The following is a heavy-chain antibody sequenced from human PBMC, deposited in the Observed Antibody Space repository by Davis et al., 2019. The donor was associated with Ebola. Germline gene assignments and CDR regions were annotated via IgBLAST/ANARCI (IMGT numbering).Heavy chain of an antibody. D-gene: IGHD6-19*01. CDR2: INTNTGNP. V-gene: IGHV7-4-1*02. CDR3: ARGRAVADY. J-gene: IGHJ4*02. Sequence: ASVKVSCKASGYTFTTYGMHWVRQAPGQGFEWMGWINTNTGNPTYAQGFTGRFVFSLDTSVSTAYLQISSLKAEDTAVYYCARGRAVADYWGQGTLVTVSS. CDR1: GYTFTTYG.